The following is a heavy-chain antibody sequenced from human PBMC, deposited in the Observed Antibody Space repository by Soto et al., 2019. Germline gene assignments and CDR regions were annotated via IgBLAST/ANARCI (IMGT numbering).Heavy chain of an antibody. CDR3: ATEASHEYFDQ. CDR2: IIPMLDIV. CDR1: GDPFGTYP. V-gene: IGHV1-69*10. Sequence: GASVKVSCKASGDPFGTYPVSWVRQAPGQGLEWMGGIIPMLDIVHFAQTFEGRVTITADEFSNTVYMELSSLRSDDTAVYYCATEASHEYFDQWGQGTLVTVSS. J-gene: IGHJ4*02.